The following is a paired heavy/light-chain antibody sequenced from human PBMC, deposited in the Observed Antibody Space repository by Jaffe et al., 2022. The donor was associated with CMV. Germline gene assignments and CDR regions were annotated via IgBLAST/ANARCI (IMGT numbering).Heavy chain of an antibody. V-gene: IGHV4-4*02. CDR1: GGSISSSNW. CDR2: INDSGST. D-gene: IGHD3-16*01. J-gene: IGHJ6*03. Sequence: QVQLQESGPGLVKPSGTLSLTCAVSGGSISSSNWWGWVRQFPGKGLEWIGEINDSGSTNYNPSLRSRVTLSVDKSKNQFSLKMTSVTAADTAVYYCARVVAPSLWKRNPEYYSYMDVWGKGTTVTVSS. CDR3: ARVVAPSLWKRNPEYYSYMDV.
Light chain of an antibody. CDR2: GAS. J-gene: IGKJ3*01. V-gene: IGKV3-20*01. CDR3: QQYGSSPFT. Sequence: EIVLTQSPGTLSLSPGERATLSCRASQSVSSRYLVWYQQKLGQAPRLLIYGASNRATGIPDRFSGSGSGTDFTLTISRLEPEDFAVYYCQQYGSSPFTFGPGTTVDFK. CDR1: QSVSSRY.